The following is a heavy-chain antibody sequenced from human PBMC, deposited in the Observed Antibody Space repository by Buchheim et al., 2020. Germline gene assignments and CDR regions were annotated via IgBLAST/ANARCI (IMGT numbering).Heavy chain of an antibody. CDR3: ARERYSYGLYYYYYGMDV. Sequence: QVQLVESGGGVVQPGRSLRLSCAASGFTFSSYGMHWVRQAPGKGLEWVAVIWYDGSNKYYADSVKGRFTISRDNSKKTLYLQMNSLRAEDTAVYYCARERYSYGLYYYYYGMDVWGQGTT. CDR1: GFTFSSYG. J-gene: IGHJ6*02. V-gene: IGHV3-33*01. D-gene: IGHD5-18*01. CDR2: IWYDGSNK.